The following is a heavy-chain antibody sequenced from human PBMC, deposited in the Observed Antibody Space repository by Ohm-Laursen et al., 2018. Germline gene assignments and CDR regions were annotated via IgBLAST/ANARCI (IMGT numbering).Heavy chain of an antibody. CDR3: ARDLAAAGYYYGMDV. CDR1: GFTFSKYD. Sequence: SLRLSCAASGFTFSKYDMHWVRQATGKGLEWVSSITTSGDTFHPGSVKGRFTISRDNAKNSLYLQMNSLRAEDTAVYYCARDLAAAGYYYGMDVWGQGTTVTVSS. J-gene: IGHJ6*02. D-gene: IGHD6-13*01. CDR2: ITTSGDT. V-gene: IGHV3-13*01.